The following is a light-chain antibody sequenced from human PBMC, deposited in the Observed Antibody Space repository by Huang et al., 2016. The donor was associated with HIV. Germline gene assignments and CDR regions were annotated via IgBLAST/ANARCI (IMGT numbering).Light chain of an antibody. Sequence: DIVMTQSPDSLAVSLGERATINCKSSQSVLYNSNNKTYLTWYQQKPGQPPKLLIYLAATREAGGPDRFTGSGAGTDFTRTINSLQAEDVAVYYCQQYYTTPLTFGGGTDVEIK. CDR1: QSVLYNSNNKTY. V-gene: IGKV4-1*01. CDR3: QQYYTTPLT. CDR2: LAA. J-gene: IGKJ4*01.